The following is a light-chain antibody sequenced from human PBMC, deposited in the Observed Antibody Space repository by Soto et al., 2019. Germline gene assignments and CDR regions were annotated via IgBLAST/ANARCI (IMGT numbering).Light chain of an antibody. CDR1: SSDIGSNT. J-gene: IGLJ3*02. Sequence: QAVVTQPPSASGTPGQTVTISCSGSSSDIGSNTVNWYQQLPGTAPKLLIYNNRQRPSGDPDRFSGSKSGTSASLAISGLQSEDEADYYCAAWDDSLSGWVFGGGTKLTVL. CDR2: NNR. V-gene: IGLV1-44*01. CDR3: AAWDDSLSGWV.